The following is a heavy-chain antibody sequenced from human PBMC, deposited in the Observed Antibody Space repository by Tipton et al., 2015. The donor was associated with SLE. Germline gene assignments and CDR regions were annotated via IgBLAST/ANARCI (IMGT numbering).Heavy chain of an antibody. J-gene: IGHJ4*02. CDR2: INHSGAT. V-gene: IGHV4-34*01. CDR3: ARGLYDMLTGYLLWVYFDY. CDR1: GGSFSGYY. D-gene: IGHD3-9*01. Sequence: TLSLTCTVYGGSFSGYYWSWIRQPPGKGLEWIGEINHSGATNYNPSLKSRVTISVDTSRNQFSLKVNSVTAADTAVYYCARGLYDMLTGYLLWVYFDYWGQGTLVTVSS.